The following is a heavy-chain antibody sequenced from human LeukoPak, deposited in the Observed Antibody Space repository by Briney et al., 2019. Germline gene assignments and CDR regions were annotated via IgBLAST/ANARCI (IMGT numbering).Heavy chain of an antibody. D-gene: IGHD3-10*01. J-gene: IGHJ4*02. V-gene: IGHV1-18*01. CDR3: ARPRGYGSGNYRYFDY. CDR2: ISAYNGNT. CDR1: GYTFTSYG. Sequence: GASVKVSCKAPGYTFTSYGISWVRQAPGQGLEWMGWISAYNGNTNYAQKLQGRVTMTTDTSTSTAYMELRSLRSDDTAVYYCARPRGYGSGNYRYFDYWGQGTLVTVSS.